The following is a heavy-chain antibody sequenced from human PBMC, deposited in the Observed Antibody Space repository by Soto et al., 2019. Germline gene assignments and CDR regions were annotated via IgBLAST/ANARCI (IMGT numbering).Heavy chain of an antibody. V-gene: IGHV1-2*02. CDR3: ARGGWPPGDY. Sequence: GASVKVSCKASGYTFTAHYIQWVRQAPGQGFEWMGWINPNNGDTTYAQNFQGRVTLTRDTSISTAYMELSSLRSDDTATYYCARGGWPPGDYWGQGTLVTVSS. CDR1: GYTFTAHY. D-gene: IGHD6-19*01. CDR2: INPNNGDT. J-gene: IGHJ4*02.